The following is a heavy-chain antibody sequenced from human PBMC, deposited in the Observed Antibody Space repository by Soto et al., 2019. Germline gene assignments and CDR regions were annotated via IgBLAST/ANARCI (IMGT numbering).Heavy chain of an antibody. CDR2: IYHSGST. D-gene: IGHD2-15*01. CDR1: GGSISSGGYS. V-gene: IGHV4-30-2*01. Sequence: SETLSLTCAVSGGSISSGGYSWSWIRQPPGKGLEWIGYIYHSGSTYYNPSLKSRVTISFDASKNQISLQVRSATAADAAVYYCARDLKEYCSDGKCNWFDPWGQGTLVTVSS. CDR3: ARDLKEYCSDGKCNWFDP. J-gene: IGHJ5*02.